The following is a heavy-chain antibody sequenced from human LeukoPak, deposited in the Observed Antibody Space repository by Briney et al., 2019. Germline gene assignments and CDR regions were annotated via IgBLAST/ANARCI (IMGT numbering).Heavy chain of an antibody. D-gene: IGHD3-22*01. CDR1: GGSISSYY. CDR2: IYYSGRT. Sequence: SEPLSLTCAVSGGSISSYYWSWVRHPPRKGLEWIGYIYYSGRTNYSASLKSRVTISVDTSKNQFSLKLSSGTAADTAVYYCARHPSTYYDDSSGYKRYYYYGMDVWGQGTTVTVSS. V-gene: IGHV4-59*08. J-gene: IGHJ6*02. CDR3: ARHPSTYYDDSSGYKRYYYYGMDV.